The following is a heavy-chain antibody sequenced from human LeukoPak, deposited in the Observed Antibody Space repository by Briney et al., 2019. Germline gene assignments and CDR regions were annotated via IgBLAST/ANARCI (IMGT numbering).Heavy chain of an antibody. Sequence: GGSLRLSWAASGFAFSAYWMHWVRQAPGKGLEWVSRINEDATTITYADSVKGRFIISRDNSKKSLYLQMNNLRAEDTAVYSCVRDLILVWTPGDDFDFWGQGTLVIVSS. V-gene: IGHV3-74*01. D-gene: IGHD3-16*01. CDR1: GFAFSAYW. CDR2: INEDATTI. CDR3: VRDLILVWTPGDDFDF. J-gene: IGHJ4*02.